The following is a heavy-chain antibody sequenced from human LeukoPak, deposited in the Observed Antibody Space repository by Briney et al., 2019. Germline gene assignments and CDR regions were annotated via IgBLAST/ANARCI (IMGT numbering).Heavy chain of an antibody. V-gene: IGHV4-59*01. D-gene: IGHD3-16*02. CDR2: IYYSGST. Sequence: SETLSLTCTVSGGSISSYYWSWIRQPPGKGLEWIGYIYYSGSTNYNPSLKSRVTISVDTSKNQFSLKLSSVTAADTAVYYCARGQDYVWGSYRSYYYYGMDVWGQGTTVTVSS. J-gene: IGHJ6*02. CDR3: ARGQDYVWGSYRSYYYYGMDV. CDR1: GGSISSYY.